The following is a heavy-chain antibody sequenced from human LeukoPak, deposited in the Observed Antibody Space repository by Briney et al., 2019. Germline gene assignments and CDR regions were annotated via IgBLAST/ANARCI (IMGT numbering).Heavy chain of an antibody. Sequence: SETLSLTCTISVYSISSGYYWGWIRHPPGKGLEWIGSIDHSGSTYYNPSLKSRVTISLDTSENQFPLKLSSVTAADTAVYYCARDLYSSGWGYFDYWGQGTLVTVSS. J-gene: IGHJ4*02. CDR3: ARDLYSSGWGYFDY. CDR2: IDHSGST. CDR1: VYSISSGYY. V-gene: IGHV4-38-2*02. D-gene: IGHD6-19*01.